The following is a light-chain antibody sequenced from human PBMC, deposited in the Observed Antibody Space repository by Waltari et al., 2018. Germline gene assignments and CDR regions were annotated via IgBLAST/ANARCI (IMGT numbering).Light chain of an antibody. V-gene: IGLV1-44*01. J-gene: IGLJ1*01. CDR3: GAWDDSLNGYV. CDR1: SSNIETNT. Sequence: QSVLTQPPSASGTPGQRVAISCSGSSSNIETNTVNWYQQLPGTAPKLLIYSDNQRTSGCPDRFSGSKSGTAASLAISGLQSGDEADYYCGAWDDSLNGYVFGTGTKVTVL. CDR2: SDN.